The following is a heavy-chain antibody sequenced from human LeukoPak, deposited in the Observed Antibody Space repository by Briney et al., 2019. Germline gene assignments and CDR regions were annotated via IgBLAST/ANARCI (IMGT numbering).Heavy chain of an antibody. Sequence: SETLSLTCAVSGGSIRSSNWWSWVRQPPGKGLEWIGYIYYSGSTNYNPSLKSRVTISVDTSKNQFSLKLSSVTAADTAVYYCARDVTMVLWGQGTLVTVSS. V-gene: IGHV4-4*02. CDR3: ARDVTMVL. D-gene: IGHD3-10*01. CDR2: IYYSGST. J-gene: IGHJ4*02. CDR1: GGSIRSSNW.